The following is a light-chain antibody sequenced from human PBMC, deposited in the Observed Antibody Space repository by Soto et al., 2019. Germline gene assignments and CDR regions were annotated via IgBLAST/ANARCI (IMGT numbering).Light chain of an antibody. Sequence: EIVMTQSPATLSVSPGERATLSCRASQSVSSSLAWYQQKPGQAPRLLIYGASTRATGIPVRFSGRGSGTEFTLTISSLQSEDFAVYYRQQHNNWPPSITFGQGTKVDIK. V-gene: IGKV3-15*01. CDR1: QSVSSS. CDR2: GAS. CDR3: QQHNNWPPSIT. J-gene: IGKJ1*01.